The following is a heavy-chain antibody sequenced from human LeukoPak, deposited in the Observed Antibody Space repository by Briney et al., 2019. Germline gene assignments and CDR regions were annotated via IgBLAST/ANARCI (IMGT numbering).Heavy chain of an antibody. J-gene: IGHJ4*02. CDR2: IRGSGDYT. Sequence: GGSPRLSCAASGFTFSGCAMSWVRQAPGKGLEWVSAIRGSGDYTYYADSVKGRFTISRDNSKNTLYLQMNSLRAEDTALYYCAKGLFDWLSDTDYWGQGTLVTVSS. V-gene: IGHV3-23*01. CDR1: GFTFSGCA. CDR3: AKGLFDWLSDTDY. D-gene: IGHD3-9*01.